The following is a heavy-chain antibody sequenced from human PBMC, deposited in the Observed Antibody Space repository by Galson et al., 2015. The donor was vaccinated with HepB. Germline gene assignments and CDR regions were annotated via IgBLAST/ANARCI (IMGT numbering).Heavy chain of an antibody. J-gene: IGHJ4*02. CDR2: ISSSSSYI. V-gene: IGHV3-21*01. Sequence: SLRLSCAASGFTFSSYSMNWVRQAPGKGLEWVPSISSSSSYIYYADSVKGRFTISRDNAKNSLYLQMNSLRAEDTAVYYCARGITIFGVVTGPFDYWGQGTLVTVSS. CDR1: GFTFSSYS. D-gene: IGHD3-3*01. CDR3: ARGITIFGVVTGPFDY.